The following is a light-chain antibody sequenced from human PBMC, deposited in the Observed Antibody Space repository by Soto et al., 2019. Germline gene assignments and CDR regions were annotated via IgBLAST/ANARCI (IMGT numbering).Light chain of an antibody. CDR1: QSVSNNY. CDR3: MQGTQWPPLYT. Sequence: EIVLTQSPGTLSLSPGERATLSCRASQSVSNNYLAWYQQKPGQAPRLLIYGASNRATGIPDRFSGSGSGTDFTLTISRVEAEDVGVYYCMQGTQWPPLYTFGQGTKLEIK. J-gene: IGKJ2*01. V-gene: IGKV3-20*01. CDR2: GAS.